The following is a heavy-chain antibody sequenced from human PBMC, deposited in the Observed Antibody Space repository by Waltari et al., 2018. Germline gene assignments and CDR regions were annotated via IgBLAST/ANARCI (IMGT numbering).Heavy chain of an antibody. CDR3: ARELRIAAAGTRAFDI. J-gene: IGHJ3*02. CDR2: IIPIFGTA. V-gene: IGHV1-69*05. CDR1: GGTFSSYA. D-gene: IGHD6-13*01. Sequence: QVQLVQPGAEVKKPGSSVKVSCKASGGTFSSYAISWVRQAPGQGLEWMGGIIPIFGTANYAQKFQGRVTITTDESTSTAYMELSSLRSEDTAVYYCARELRIAAAGTRAFDIWGQGTMVTVSS.